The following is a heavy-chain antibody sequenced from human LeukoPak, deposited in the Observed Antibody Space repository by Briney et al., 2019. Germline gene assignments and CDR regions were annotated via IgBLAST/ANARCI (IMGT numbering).Heavy chain of an antibody. CDR1: GYTFTSYA. J-gene: IGHJ4*02. CDR2: INAGNGNT. CDR3: AREGPDYYFDY. Sequence: ASVTVSCTASGYTFTSYAMHWVRQAPGQRLEWMGWINAGNGNTKYSQKFQGRVTITRGTSASTAYMELSSLRSEDTAVYYCAREGPDYYFDYWGQGTLVTVSS. V-gene: IGHV1-3*01.